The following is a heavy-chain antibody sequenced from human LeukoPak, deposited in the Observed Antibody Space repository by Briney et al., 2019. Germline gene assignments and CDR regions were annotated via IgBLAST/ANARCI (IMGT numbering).Heavy chain of an antibody. Sequence: AGGSLRLSCAASGFTFSSYGMSWVRQAPGKGPEWVSAISGSGGSTYYADSVKGRFTISRDNSKNTLYLQMNSLRAEDTAVYYCAKVQGSAYDILTGYPRGYFDYWGQGTLVTVSS. CDR1: GFTFSSYG. CDR3: AKVQGSAYDILTGYPRGYFDY. CDR2: ISGSGGST. D-gene: IGHD3-9*01. J-gene: IGHJ4*02. V-gene: IGHV3-23*01.